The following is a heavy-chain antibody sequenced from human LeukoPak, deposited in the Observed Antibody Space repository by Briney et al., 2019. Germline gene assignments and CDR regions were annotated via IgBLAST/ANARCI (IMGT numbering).Heavy chain of an antibody. V-gene: IGHV3-66*02. CDR1: GLSVSSNY. CDR2: IYSDGSA. CDR3: VSERDGYNSPAFDY. D-gene: IGHD5-24*01. Sequence: PGGSLRLSCTPSGLSVSSNYMNWVRQAPGKGLEWVSVIYSDGSAFYADSVKGRFTISRDNSKNTVYLQMNSLRPEDTAVYYCVSERDGYNSPAFDYWGQGTLVTVSS. J-gene: IGHJ4*02.